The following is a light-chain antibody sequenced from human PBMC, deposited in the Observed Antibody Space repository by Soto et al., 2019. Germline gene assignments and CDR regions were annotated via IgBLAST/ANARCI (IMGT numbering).Light chain of an antibody. CDR3: QQYTGPPTT. V-gene: IGKV3-20*01. J-gene: IGKJ5*01. CDR2: GAS. Sequence: EFVLTQSPGTLSLSPGEGATLSCRARQTVSSNYLAWCQQRPGQAPRLLIYGASTRAAGIPDRFSGSGSGTDFTLTITRLEPEDSAVYFCQQYTGPPTTFGQGTRLEIK. CDR1: QTVSSNY.